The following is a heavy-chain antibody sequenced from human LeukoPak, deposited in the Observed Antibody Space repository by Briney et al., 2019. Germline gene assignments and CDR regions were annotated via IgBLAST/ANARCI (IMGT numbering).Heavy chain of an antibody. Sequence: PSETLSLTCTVSGGSISSGTYYWSWIRQPAGKGLEWIGRIYTSGSTHYNQSLPSRVTISVDTSMNQLSLSLNSVSDADTAVYYCARRITVSRAFDIWGQGTMVTVSS. V-gene: IGHV4-61*02. CDR3: ARRITVSRAFDI. CDR2: IYTSGST. J-gene: IGHJ3*02. CDR1: GGSISSGTYY.